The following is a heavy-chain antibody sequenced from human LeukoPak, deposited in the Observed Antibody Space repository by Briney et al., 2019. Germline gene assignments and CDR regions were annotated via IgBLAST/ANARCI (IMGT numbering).Heavy chain of an antibody. Sequence: ASVKVSCKASGYSFSVYYMYWVRQAPGQGLEWMGWINPNSGGTNYAQKFLGRVTMTRDTSISTAYMELSRLRSDDTAVYYCASLYGDYVASDYWGQGTLVTVSS. CDR2: INPNSGGT. CDR1: GYSFSVYY. D-gene: IGHD4-17*01. V-gene: IGHV1-2*02. CDR3: ASLYGDYVASDY. J-gene: IGHJ4*02.